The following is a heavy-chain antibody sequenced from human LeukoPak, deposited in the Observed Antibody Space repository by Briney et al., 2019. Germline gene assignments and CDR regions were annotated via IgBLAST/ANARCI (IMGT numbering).Heavy chain of an antibody. Sequence: ASVKVSCKASGYTFTSYYMHWVRQAPGQGLEWMGIINPSGGSTSYAQKFQGRVTMTRDMSTSTVYMELSSLRSEDTAVYYCAVTGYSSSWYSYYYYYMDVWGKGTTVTVSS. CDR2: INPSGGST. D-gene: IGHD6-13*01. J-gene: IGHJ6*03. CDR1: GYTFTSYY. CDR3: AVTGYSSSWYSYYYYYMDV. V-gene: IGHV1-46*01.